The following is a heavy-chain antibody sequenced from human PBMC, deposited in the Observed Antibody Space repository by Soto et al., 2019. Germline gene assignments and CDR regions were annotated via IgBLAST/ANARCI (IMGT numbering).Heavy chain of an antibody. Sequence: GGSLRLSCAASGFIFSSYAMSWVRQAPGKGLEWVSAISGSGTTAYYADSVKGRFTFSRDNSKKTMYLQMNSLRAEDTAVYYCAKTTDGWFSAFEIWGQGTMVP. CDR1: GFIFSSYA. J-gene: IGHJ3*02. CDR3: AKTTDGWFSAFEI. V-gene: IGHV3-23*01. D-gene: IGHD6-19*01. CDR2: ISGSGTTA.